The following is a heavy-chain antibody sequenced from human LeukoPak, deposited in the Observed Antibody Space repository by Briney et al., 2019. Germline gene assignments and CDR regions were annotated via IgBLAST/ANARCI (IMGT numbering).Heavy chain of an antibody. J-gene: IGHJ4*02. Sequence: GSLRLSCAASGFTVSSTYMSWVRQAPGKGLEWVSVIESGGRTYYADSVKGRFTISRDSSKNTLYLQMNSLRAEDTAFYFCARENGHIYGYAFLDQWGQGTLVTVSP. D-gene: IGHD5-18*01. CDR2: IESGGRT. CDR1: GFTVSSTY. CDR3: ARENGHIYGYAFLDQ. V-gene: IGHV3-53*01.